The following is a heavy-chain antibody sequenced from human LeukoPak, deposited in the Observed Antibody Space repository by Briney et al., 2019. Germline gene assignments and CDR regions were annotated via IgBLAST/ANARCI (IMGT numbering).Heavy chain of an antibody. V-gene: IGHV4-39*07. D-gene: IGHD2-15*01. CDR2: IHYSEST. Sequence: SETLSLTCTVSGASVSSYYWGWIRQPPGKGLEWIGSIHYSESTNYNPSLKSRVTISVDTSKNQFSLKLSSVTAADTAVYYCARGYCSGGSCYSYYYYNYMDVWGKGTTVTVSS. CDR1: GASVSSYY. CDR3: ARGYCSGGSCYSYYYYNYMDV. J-gene: IGHJ6*03.